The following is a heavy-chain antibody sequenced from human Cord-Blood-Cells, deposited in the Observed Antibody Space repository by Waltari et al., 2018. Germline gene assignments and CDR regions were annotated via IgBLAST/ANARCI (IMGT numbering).Heavy chain of an antibody. J-gene: IGHJ3*02. CDR1: GGSISSSNW. V-gene: IGHV4-4*02. Sequence: QVQLQESGPGLVKPSGTLSLTCAVSGGSISSSNWWSWVRQPPGKGLEWIGEIYHSGSTNYHPPLKSGVTISVDKSKNQCSLKLSSVTAADTAVYYCARYPVGIAAAGSAFDIWGQGTMVTVSS. CDR2: IYHSGST. CDR3: ARYPVGIAAAGSAFDI. D-gene: IGHD6-13*01.